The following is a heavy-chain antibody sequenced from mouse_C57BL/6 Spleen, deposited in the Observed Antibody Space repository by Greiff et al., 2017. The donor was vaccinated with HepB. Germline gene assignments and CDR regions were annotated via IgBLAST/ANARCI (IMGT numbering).Heavy chain of an antibody. CDR3: ARGGTTVVAPYAMDY. CDR1: GFTFSSYG. V-gene: IGHV5-6*01. J-gene: IGHJ4*01. Sequence: EVKVVESGGDLVKPGGSLKLSCAASGFTFSSYGMSWVRQTPDKRLEWVATISSGGSYTYYPDSVKGRFTISRDNAKNTLYLQMSSLKSEDTAMYYCARGGTTVVAPYAMDYWGQGTSVTVSS. D-gene: IGHD1-1*01. CDR2: ISSGGSYT.